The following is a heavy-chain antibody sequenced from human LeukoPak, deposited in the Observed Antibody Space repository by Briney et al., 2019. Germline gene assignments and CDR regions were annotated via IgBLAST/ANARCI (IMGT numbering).Heavy chain of an antibody. D-gene: IGHD3-10*01. CDR1: GGSISSYY. CDR2: IYYSGYT. J-gene: IGHJ6*03. CDR3: ARTTMVRGTYYMDV. Sequence: SETLSLTCTVSGGSISSYYWSWIRQPPGKGLEWIGYIYYSGYTNYNPSLKSRVTISVDTSKNQFSLKLSSVTAADTAVYYCARTTMVRGTYYMDVWGKGTTVTIS. V-gene: IGHV4-59*01.